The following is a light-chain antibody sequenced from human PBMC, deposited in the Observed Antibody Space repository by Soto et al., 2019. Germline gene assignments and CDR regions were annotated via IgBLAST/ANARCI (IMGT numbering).Light chain of an antibody. V-gene: IGKV1-8*01. CDR3: QQYYSYPSLT. CDR1: QGISSY. Sequence: IPMTPSPSSFSSSTGDRVTITCRASQGISSYLAWYQQKPGKAPKLLIYAASTLQSGVPSRFSGSGSGTDFTLTISCLQSEDFATYYCQQYYSYPSLTFGGGTKVDIK. CDR2: AAS. J-gene: IGKJ4*01.